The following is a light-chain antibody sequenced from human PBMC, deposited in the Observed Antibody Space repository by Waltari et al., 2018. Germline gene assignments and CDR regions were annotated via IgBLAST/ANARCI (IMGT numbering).Light chain of an antibody. J-gene: IGLJ3*02. Sequence: QSALTQPASVSGSPGQSITISCTGTSSDIGANNYVSWYRQHPGKAPKLILYHLTTRPSGVSNRFSGSKSGNTASLTISGLQAEDEADYFCSSYTITYTRVFGGGTKLTVL. CDR3: SSYTITYTRV. V-gene: IGLV2-14*01. CDR1: SSDIGANNY. CDR2: HLT.